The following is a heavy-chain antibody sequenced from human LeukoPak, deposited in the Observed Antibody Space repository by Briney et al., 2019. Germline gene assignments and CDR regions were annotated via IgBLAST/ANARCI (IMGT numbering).Heavy chain of an antibody. V-gene: IGHV1-2*02. D-gene: IGHD3-3*01. CDR2: INPNSGGT. Sequence: VASVKVSFKASGYTFTGYYMHWVRQAPGQGLEWMGWINPNSGGTNYAQKFQGRVTMTRDTSISTAYMELSRLRSDDTAVYYCARGYPITIFAVVITPFFDYWGQGTLVTVSS. CDR3: ARGYPITIFAVVITPFFDY. J-gene: IGHJ4*02. CDR1: GYTFTGYY.